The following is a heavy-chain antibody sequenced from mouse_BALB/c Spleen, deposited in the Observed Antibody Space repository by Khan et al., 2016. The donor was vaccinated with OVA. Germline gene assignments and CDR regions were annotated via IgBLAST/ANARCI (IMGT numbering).Heavy chain of an antibody. CDR3: TRSGYGSFLY. CDR1: GYTFTSYY. V-gene: IGHV1S81*02. D-gene: IGHD2-2*01. CDR2: INPNNGGT. J-gene: IGHJ3*01. Sequence: QVQLQQSGAELVKPGTSVKLSCKASGYTFTSYYMYWVKQRPGQGLEWIGEINPNNGGTNFNEKFRSKATLTVDKSYTTAYMQLSSLTSEDSAVYYCTRSGYGSFLYWGQGTLVTVSA.